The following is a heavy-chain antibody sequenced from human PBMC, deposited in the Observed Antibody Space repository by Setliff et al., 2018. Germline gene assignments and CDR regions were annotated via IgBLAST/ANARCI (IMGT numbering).Heavy chain of an antibody. CDR2: ISPYNGVT. D-gene: IGHD3-3*01. Sequence: ASVKVSCKGSGYILSSYGISWVRQAPGQGLEWMGWISPYNGVTNYAQRFQGRVTMTTDTSTSAAYMELRSLRSDDTAVYYCARERIYDGLNYNGMDVWGQGTTVTVSS. CDR1: GYILSSYG. CDR3: ARERIYDGLNYNGMDV. J-gene: IGHJ6*01. V-gene: IGHV1-18*01.